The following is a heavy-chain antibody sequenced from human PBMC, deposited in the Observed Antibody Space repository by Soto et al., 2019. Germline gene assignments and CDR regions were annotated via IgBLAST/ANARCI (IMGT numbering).Heavy chain of an antibody. CDR1: GFTFRSYA. V-gene: IGHV3-30-3*01. CDR3: ARAEDLVVWIAVAVGYYFDC. Sequence: QVQLVESGGGVVQPGRSLRLSCAASGFTFRSYAMHWVRQAPGKGLEWVAVISYYGSNKYYADSVKGRFTIYRDKSKNALYLQMNRLSADDMAVYYCARAEDLVVWIAVAVGYYFDCWGQGTLVTVSS. J-gene: IGHJ4*02. D-gene: IGHD6-19*01. CDR2: ISYYGSNK.